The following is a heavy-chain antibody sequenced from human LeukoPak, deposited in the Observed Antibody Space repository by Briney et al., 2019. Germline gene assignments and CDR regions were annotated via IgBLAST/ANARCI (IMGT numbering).Heavy chain of an antibody. CDR2: INHSGST. V-gene: IGHV4-34*01. Sequence: SETLSITCAVYGGSFSGYYWSWIRQPPGKGLEWIGEINHSGSTNYNPSLKSRVTISVDTSKNQFSLKLSSVTAADTAVYYCARFPSGRSNRIYGIDVWGQGTTVTVSS. CDR3: ARFPSGRSNRIYGIDV. CDR1: GGSFSGYY. J-gene: IGHJ6*02. D-gene: IGHD4-11*01.